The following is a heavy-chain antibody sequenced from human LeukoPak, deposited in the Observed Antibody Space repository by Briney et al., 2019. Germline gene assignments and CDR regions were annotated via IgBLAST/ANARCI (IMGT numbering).Heavy chain of an antibody. CDR1: GGSISSSSYY. CDR2: IYYSGST. CDR3: ASSLGSSGWYVWFDP. V-gene: IGHV4-39*01. D-gene: IGHD6-19*01. Sequence: PSETLSLTCTVSGGSISSSSYYWGWIRQPPGKGLESIGSIYYSGSTYYNPSLKSRVTISVDTSKNQFSLKLSSVTAADTAVYYCASSLGSSGWYVWFDPWDPGTLVTVSS. J-gene: IGHJ5*02.